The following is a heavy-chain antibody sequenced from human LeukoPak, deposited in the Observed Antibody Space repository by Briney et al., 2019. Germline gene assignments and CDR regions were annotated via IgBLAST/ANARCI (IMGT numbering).Heavy chain of an antibody. D-gene: IGHD4-23*01. CDR3: TRRFGVNSWWFDP. CDR1: GFTVTDNY. J-gene: IGHJ5*02. CDR2: IYGGGDT. V-gene: IGHV3-53*01. Sequence: GGSLRLSCAASGFTVTDNYMNWVRQSSGKGLEWVSVIYGGGDTNYADSVKGRFIISRDTSKNTVSLQMNSLKTEDTAVYYCTRRFGVNSWWFDPWGQGTLVTVSS.